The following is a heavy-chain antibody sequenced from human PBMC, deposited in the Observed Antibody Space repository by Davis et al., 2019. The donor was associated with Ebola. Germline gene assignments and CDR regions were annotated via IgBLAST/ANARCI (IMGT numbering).Heavy chain of an antibody. Sequence: ASVKVSCKASGYTFTNCALHWVRQAPGQRLEWMGWINGGNGNTAYSQKFQGRVTITRDTSATTAYMELSSLRSEDTAVYYCARGYSSGWYYLYFQHWGQGTLVTVSS. V-gene: IGHV1-3*01. CDR3: ARGYSSGWYYLYFQH. CDR1: GYTFTNCA. J-gene: IGHJ1*01. CDR2: INGGNGNT. D-gene: IGHD6-19*01.